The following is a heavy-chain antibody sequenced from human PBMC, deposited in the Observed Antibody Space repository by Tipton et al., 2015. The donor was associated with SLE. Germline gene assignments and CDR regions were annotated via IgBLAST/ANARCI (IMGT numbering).Heavy chain of an antibody. D-gene: IGHD3-3*01. CDR2: IRSKAYGGTT. CDR1: GFTFSSYS. Sequence: QLVQSGGGVVQPGGSLRLSCAASGFTFSSYSMSWVRQAPGKGLEWVGFIRSKAYGGTTEYAASVKGRFTISRDDSKSIAYLQMNSLKTEDTAVYYCTRRRYYDFWSGPMKMDVWGKGTTVTVSS. V-gene: IGHV3-49*04. J-gene: IGHJ6*04. CDR3: TRRRYYDFWSGPMKMDV.